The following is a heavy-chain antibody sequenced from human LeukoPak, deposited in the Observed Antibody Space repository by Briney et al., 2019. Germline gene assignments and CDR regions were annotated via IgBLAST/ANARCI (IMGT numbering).Heavy chain of an antibody. CDR1: GFTVSSNH. CDR3: ASNGHEGYFDY. D-gene: IGHD2-8*01. V-gene: IGHV3-53*01. J-gene: IGHJ4*02. CDR2: IYSGGST. Sequence: GGSLRLSCAASGFTVSSNHMSWVRQAPGKGLEWVSVIYSGGSTYYADSVKGRFTISRDNSKNTLYLQMNSLRAEDTAVYYCASNGHEGYFDYWGQGTLVTVSS.